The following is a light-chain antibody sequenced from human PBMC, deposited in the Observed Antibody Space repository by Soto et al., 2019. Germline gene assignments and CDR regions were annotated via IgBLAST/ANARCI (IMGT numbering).Light chain of an antibody. CDR1: SSDVGGYNY. CDR3: SSYTSSSTLVV. Sequence: QSALTQPASVSGSPGQSITISCTGTSSDVGGYNYVSWYQQHPGKAPKLMIYDVSTRPSGVSNRFSGSKSGNTASLTICGLQAEDEADYYCSSYTSSSTLVVFGGGTKLTVL. CDR2: DVS. V-gene: IGLV2-14*01. J-gene: IGLJ2*01.